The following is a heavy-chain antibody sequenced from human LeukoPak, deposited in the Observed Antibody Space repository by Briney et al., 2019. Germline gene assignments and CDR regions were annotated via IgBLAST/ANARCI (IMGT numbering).Heavy chain of an antibody. D-gene: IGHD3-10*01. CDR2: VKSDGSNP. CDR1: RFSFSNYW. Sequence: GGSLRLSCAASRFSFSNYWMHWVRQAPGKGLXXXSRVKSDGSNPSYADSVKGRFTISRDNAENMLYLQMNTLGAEDTAVNYCARDVVSGSGSLDYWGQGTLVTVSS. J-gene: IGHJ4*02. CDR3: ARDVVSGSGSLDY. V-gene: IGHV3-74*01.